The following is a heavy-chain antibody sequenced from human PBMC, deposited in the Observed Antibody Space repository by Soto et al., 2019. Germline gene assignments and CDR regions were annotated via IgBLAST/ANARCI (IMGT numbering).Heavy chain of an antibody. CDR1: GFTFSSYA. Sequence: QVQLVESGGGVVQPGRSLRLSCAASGFTFSSYAMHWVRQAPGKGLEWVAVISYDGSNKYYADSVKGRFTISRDNSKNTLYLQMNSMRAEDTVVYYCGSEERYYWGQGTLVTVSS. CDR3: GSEERYY. J-gene: IGHJ4*02. CDR2: ISYDGSNK. D-gene: IGHD1-1*01. V-gene: IGHV3-30-3*01.